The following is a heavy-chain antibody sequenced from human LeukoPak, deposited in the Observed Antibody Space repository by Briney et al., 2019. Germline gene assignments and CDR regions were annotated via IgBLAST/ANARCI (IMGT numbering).Heavy chain of an antibody. J-gene: IGHJ3*02. CDR2: IIPIFGTA. CDR1: GGTFSSYA. V-gene: IGHV1-69*13. D-gene: IGHD3-10*01. CDR3: AREGDYYGSGSYYHDAFDI. Sequence: SVKVSCKASGGTFSSYAIGWVRQAPGQGLEWMGGIIPIFGTANYAQKFQGRVTITADESTSTAYMELSSLRSEDTAVYYCAREGDYYGSGSYYHDAFDIWGQGTMVTVSS.